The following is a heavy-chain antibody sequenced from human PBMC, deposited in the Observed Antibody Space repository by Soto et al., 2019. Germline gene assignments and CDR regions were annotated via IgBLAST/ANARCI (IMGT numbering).Heavy chain of an antibody. CDR1: GFTFDDYA. V-gene: IGHV3-9*01. CDR3: AKDRGSSSWDPIFDF. D-gene: IGHD6-13*01. Sequence: MQLVESGGGLIEPGRSLRLSCAASGFTFDDYAIHWVRQAPGKGLEWVSGISWNSAAIDYAVSVKGRFTIVRDNAMNSLYLQMNPLRPEDTAFYYCAKDRGSSSWDPIFDFWGQGILVTVSS. CDR2: ISWNSAAI. J-gene: IGHJ4*02.